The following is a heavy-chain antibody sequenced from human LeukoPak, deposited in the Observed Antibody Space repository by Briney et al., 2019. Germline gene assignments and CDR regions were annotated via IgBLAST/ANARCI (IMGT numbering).Heavy chain of an antibody. V-gene: IGHV1-8*03. D-gene: IGHD3-3*01. CDR2: MNPNSGNT. CDR1: GYTFTSYD. CDR3: ARAPHYDFWSGYYTGELYYYYYYMDV. J-gene: IGHJ6*03. Sequence: GASVKVSCKASGYTFTSYDINWVRQATGQGLEWMGWMNPNSGNTGYAQKFQGRVTITRNTSISTAYMELSSLRSEDTAVYYCARAPHYDFWSGYYTGELYYYYYYMDVWGKGTTVTVSS.